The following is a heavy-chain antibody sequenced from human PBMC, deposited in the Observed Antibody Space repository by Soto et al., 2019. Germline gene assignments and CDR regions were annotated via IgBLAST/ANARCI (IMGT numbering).Heavy chain of an antibody. CDR3: ARAYGGNVFDY. Sequence: QVQLQQWGAGLLKPSETLSLTCAVYVGSFIGYYWSWIRQPPGKGLEWIGDINHSGSTNYNPSLKSRVTISVDTSKNQFSLQLSSVTAADTAVYFCARAYGGNVFDYWGQGTLVTVSS. CDR1: VGSFIGYY. J-gene: IGHJ4*02. V-gene: IGHV4-34*01. CDR2: INHSGST. D-gene: IGHD4-17*01.